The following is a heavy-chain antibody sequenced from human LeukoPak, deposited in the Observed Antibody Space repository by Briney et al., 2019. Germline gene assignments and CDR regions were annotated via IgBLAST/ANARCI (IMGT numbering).Heavy chain of an antibody. Sequence: GGSLRLSCAASGFTFSSYAMHWVRQAPGKGLEWVAVISYDGSNKYYADPVKGRFTISRDNSKNTLYLQMNSLRAGDTAVYYCARDSYDFWSGYYRKYFQHWGQGTLVTVSS. V-gene: IGHV3-30-3*01. CDR1: GFTFSSYA. D-gene: IGHD3-3*01. CDR3: ARDSYDFWSGYYRKYFQH. CDR2: ISYDGSNK. J-gene: IGHJ1*01.